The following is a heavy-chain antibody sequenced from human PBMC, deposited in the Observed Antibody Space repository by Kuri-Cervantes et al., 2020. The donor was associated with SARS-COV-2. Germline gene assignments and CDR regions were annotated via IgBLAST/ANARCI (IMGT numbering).Heavy chain of an antibody. D-gene: IGHD2-21*02. V-gene: IGHV4-59*08. CDR2: LFYTGST. Sequence: SETLSLTCTVSGGSFNNYYWSWIRQPPGKGLEWIGYLFYTGSTKYNPSLKSRVTISVDTSKNQFSLKLSSVTAADTAVYYCARRLAYCAGDCSYYFDYWGRGTLVTVSS. J-gene: IGHJ4*02. CDR3: ARRLAYCAGDCSYYFDY. CDR1: GGSFNNYY.